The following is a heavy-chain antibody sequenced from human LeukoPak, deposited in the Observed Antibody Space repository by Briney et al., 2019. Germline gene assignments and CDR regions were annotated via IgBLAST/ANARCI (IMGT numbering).Heavy chain of an antibody. CDR2: ISAYNGNT. CDR1: GYTFTSYG. CDR3: ARENDSSGYYYAIDY. D-gene: IGHD3-22*01. Sequence: ASVKVSCKASGYTFTSYGISWVRQAPGQGLEWMGWISAYNGNTNYAQKLQGRVTMTTDTSTSTAYMELRSLRSDDTAVYYCARENDSSGYYYAIDYWGQGTLVTVSS. V-gene: IGHV1-18*04. J-gene: IGHJ4*02.